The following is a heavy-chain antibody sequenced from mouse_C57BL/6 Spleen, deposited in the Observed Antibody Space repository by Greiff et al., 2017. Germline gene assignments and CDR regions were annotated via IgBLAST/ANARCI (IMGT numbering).Heavy chain of an antibody. CDR2: IDPSDSYT. D-gene: IGHD1-1*01. V-gene: IGHV1-69*01. Sequence: QVQLQQPGAELVMPGASVKLSCKASGYTFTSYWMHWVKQRPGQGLEWIGEIDPSDSYTNSNQKLKGKSTLTVDKSSNTAYMPLSSLPSEDSAVYYCARSESITTHPPFAYWGQGTLVTVSA. CDR1: GYTFTSYW. CDR3: ARSESITTHPPFAY. J-gene: IGHJ3*01.